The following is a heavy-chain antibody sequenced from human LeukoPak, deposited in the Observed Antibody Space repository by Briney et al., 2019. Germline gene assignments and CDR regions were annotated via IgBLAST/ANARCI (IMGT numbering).Heavy chain of an antibody. V-gene: IGHV4-34*01. D-gene: IGHD3-10*01. CDR1: GGSFSGYY. CDR3: ARGSRMRLLWFGEATYYFDY. CDR2: INHSGST. Sequence: TETLSLTCAVYGGSFSGYYWSWIRQPPGKGLEWIGEINHSGSTNYNPSLKSRVTISVDTSKNQFSLKLSSVTAADTAVYYCARGSRMRLLWFGEATYYFDYWGQGTLVTVSS. J-gene: IGHJ4*02.